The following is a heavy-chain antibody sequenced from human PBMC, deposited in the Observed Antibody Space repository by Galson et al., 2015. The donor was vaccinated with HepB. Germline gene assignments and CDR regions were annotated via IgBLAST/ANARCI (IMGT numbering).Heavy chain of an antibody. CDR1: GYTFTSYG. CDR2: ISAYNGNT. Sequence: SVKVSCKASGYTFTSYGISWVRQAPGQGLEWMGWISAYNGNTNYAQKLQGRVTMTTDTSTSTAYMELRSLRSDDTAVYYCARSIVVVPAATYYYYGMDVWGQGTTVTVFS. J-gene: IGHJ6*02. D-gene: IGHD2-2*01. V-gene: IGHV1-18*01. CDR3: ARSIVVVPAATYYYYGMDV.